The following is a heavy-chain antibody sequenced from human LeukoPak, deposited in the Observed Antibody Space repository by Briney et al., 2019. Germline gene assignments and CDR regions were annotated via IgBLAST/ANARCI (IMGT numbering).Heavy chain of an antibody. CDR2: IDPSAGST. J-gene: IGHJ4*02. CDR1: GYTFTNYY. CDR3: ATDLRSPFDY. D-gene: IGHD3-16*01. V-gene: IGHV1-46*01. Sequence: ASVKVSCKASGYTFTNYYMHWVRQAPGQGLEWMGVIDPSAGSTTYAQKFQGRVTMTEDTSTDTAYMELSSLRSEDTAVYYCATDLRSPFDYWGQGTLVTVSS.